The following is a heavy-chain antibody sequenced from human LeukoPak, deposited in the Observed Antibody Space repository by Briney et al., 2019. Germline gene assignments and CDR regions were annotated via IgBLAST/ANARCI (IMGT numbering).Heavy chain of an antibody. CDR3: AREDWGPRFDP. V-gene: IGHV3-7*05. CDR1: GFTSTSYW. J-gene: IGHJ5*02. CDR2: INHDGTDK. D-gene: IGHD7-27*01. Sequence: GGSQRLSCAASGFTSTSYWMTWVRQAPGKGLHWVANINHDGTDKNYADSVKGRFTISRDNAKRSVFLQMNSLRAEDTGLYYCAREDWGPRFDPRGQGTLVTVSS.